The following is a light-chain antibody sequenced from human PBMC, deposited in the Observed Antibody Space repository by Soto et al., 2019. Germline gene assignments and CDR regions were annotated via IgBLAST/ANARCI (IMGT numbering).Light chain of an antibody. CDR1: SSNIGAGYG. CDR2: GNS. V-gene: IGLV1-40*01. J-gene: IGLJ2*01. Sequence: QSVLTQPPSVSGAPGQRVTVSCTGSSSNIGAGYGVHWYQQLPGTAPKLLIYGNSNRPSGVPDRFSGSKSSTSASLAITGLQAEDEADYYCQSYDSSLSVVFGGGTKLTVL. CDR3: QSYDSSLSVV.